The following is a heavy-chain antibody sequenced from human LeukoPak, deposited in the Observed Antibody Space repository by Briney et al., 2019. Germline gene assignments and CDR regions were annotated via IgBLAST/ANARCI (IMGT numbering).Heavy chain of an antibody. CDR1: GGSISTSGYY. CDR3: ARGGIYYDSTGYAY. D-gene: IGHD3-22*01. J-gene: IGHJ4*02. V-gene: IGHV4-39*07. CDR2: IDSSGNA. Sequence: SETLSLTCTVSGGSISTSGYYWGWIRQPPGKGLEYFASIDSSGNAYYKPSLRSRVTISADTSKNQFSLKLSSVTAADTAMYYCARGGIYYDSTGYAYWGQGTLVTVSS.